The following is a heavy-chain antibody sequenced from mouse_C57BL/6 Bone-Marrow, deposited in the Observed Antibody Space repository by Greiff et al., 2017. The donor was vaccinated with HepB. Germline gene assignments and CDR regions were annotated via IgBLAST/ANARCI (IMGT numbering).Heavy chain of an antibody. Sequence: QVQLQQSGPELVKPGASVKISCKASGYAFSSSWMNWVKQRPGKGLEWIGRIYPGDGDTNYNGKFKGKATLTADKSSSTAYMQLSSLTSEDSAVYFCARGGLTTVDWYFDVWGTGTTVTVSS. J-gene: IGHJ1*03. CDR3: ARGGLTTVDWYFDV. V-gene: IGHV1-82*01. D-gene: IGHD1-1*01. CDR2: IYPGDGDT. CDR1: GYAFSSSW.